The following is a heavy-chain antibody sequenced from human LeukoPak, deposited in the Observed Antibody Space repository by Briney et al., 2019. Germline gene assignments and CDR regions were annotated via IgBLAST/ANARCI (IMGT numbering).Heavy chain of an antibody. D-gene: IGHD2-2*01. V-gene: IGHV4-61*01. J-gene: IGHJ4*02. CDR3: SRDRRFCSTTTCYVPFDY. CDR1: GGSISSSNYY. CDR2: IYYTGST. Sequence: SETLSLTCTVSGGSISSSNYYWGWIRQPPGKGLEWIGFIYYTGSTNYNPSLESRVTISVDTSKNQFSLQLSSVTAADTAVYYCSRDRRFCSTTTCYVPFDYWGQGSLVTVSS.